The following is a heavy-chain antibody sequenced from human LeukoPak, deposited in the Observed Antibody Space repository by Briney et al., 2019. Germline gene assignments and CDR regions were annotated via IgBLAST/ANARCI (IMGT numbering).Heavy chain of an antibody. Sequence: SETLSLTCTVSGGSISSYYWSWIRQPPGEGLEWIGYIYYSGSTNYNPSLKSRVTISVDTSKNQFSLKLSSVTAADTAVYYCARGIDFWSGYYYFDYWGQGTLVTVSS. CDR1: GGSISSYY. CDR2: IYYSGST. CDR3: ARGIDFWSGYYYFDY. D-gene: IGHD3-3*01. V-gene: IGHV4-59*01. J-gene: IGHJ4*02.